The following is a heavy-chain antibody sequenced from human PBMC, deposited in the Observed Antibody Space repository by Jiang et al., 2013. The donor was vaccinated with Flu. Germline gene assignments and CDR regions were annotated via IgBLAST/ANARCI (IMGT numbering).Heavy chain of an antibody. CDR3: ARDSSGYLAFDY. V-gene: IGHV4-59*01. J-gene: IGHJ4*02. CDR1: GGSISSYY. D-gene: IGHD3-22*01. Sequence: TLSLTCTVSGGSISSYYWSWIRQPPGKGLEWIGYIYYSGSTNYNPSLKSRVTISVDTSKNQFSLKLSSVTAADTAVYYCARDSSGYLAFDYWGQGTLVTVSS. CDR2: IYYSGST.